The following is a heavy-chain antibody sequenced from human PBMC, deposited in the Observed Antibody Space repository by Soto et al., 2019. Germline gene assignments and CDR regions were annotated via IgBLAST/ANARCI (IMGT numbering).Heavy chain of an antibody. CDR1: GFTFSSYS. Sequence: GGSLRLSCAASGFTFSSYSMNWVRQAPGKGLEWVSPISSSSSYIYYADSVKGRFTISRDNAKNSLYLQMNSLRAEDTAVYYCARAEGGGYNPALGGMDVWGQGTTVTVSS. V-gene: IGHV3-21*01. CDR3: ARAEGGGYNPALGGMDV. D-gene: IGHD5-18*01. CDR2: ISSSSSYI. J-gene: IGHJ6*02.